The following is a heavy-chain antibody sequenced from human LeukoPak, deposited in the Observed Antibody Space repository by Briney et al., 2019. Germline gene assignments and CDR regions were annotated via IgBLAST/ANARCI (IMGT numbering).Heavy chain of an antibody. J-gene: IGHJ3*02. CDR1: GGTFSNHA. Sequence: ASVKVSCKASGGTFSNHAVSWVRQAPGQGLEWMGGTTPIFGSANYAQKFQGRVTIATDESTSTAYMELSSLRSEDTAVYYCARAPFYSDSSGYSMDAFDIWGQGTMVTVSS. V-gene: IGHV1-69*05. CDR3: ARAPFYSDSSGYSMDAFDI. D-gene: IGHD3-22*01. CDR2: TTPIFGSA.